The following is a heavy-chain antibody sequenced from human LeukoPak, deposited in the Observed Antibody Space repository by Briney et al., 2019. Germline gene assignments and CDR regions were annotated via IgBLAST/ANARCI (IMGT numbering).Heavy chain of an antibody. J-gene: IGHJ4*02. Sequence: GASVKDSCKASGYTFTGYYMHWVRQAPGQGLEWMGWINPNSGGTNYAQKFQGRVTMTRDTSISTAYMELSRLRSDDTAVYYCARVGCSGGSCYGYYFDYWGQGTLVTVSS. D-gene: IGHD2-15*01. V-gene: IGHV1-2*02. CDR2: INPNSGGT. CDR3: ARVGCSGGSCYGYYFDY. CDR1: GYTFTGYY.